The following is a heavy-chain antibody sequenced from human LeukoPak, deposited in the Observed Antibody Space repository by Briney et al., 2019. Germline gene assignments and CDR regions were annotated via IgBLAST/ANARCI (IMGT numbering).Heavy chain of an antibody. D-gene: IGHD2-2*01. V-gene: IGHV3-30*02. CDR3: AVVPAALSAIFDY. Sequence: GGSLRLSCAASGFTFSSYGMHWVRQAPGKGLEWVAFIRYDGSNKYYADSVKGRFTISRDNSKNTLYLLMNSLRAEDTAVYYCAVVPAALSAIFDYWGQGTLVTVSS. J-gene: IGHJ4*02. CDR2: IRYDGSNK. CDR1: GFTFSSYG.